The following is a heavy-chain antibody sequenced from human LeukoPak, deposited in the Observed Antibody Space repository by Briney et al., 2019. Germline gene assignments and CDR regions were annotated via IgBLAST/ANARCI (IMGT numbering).Heavy chain of an antibody. D-gene: IGHD3-22*01. J-gene: IGHJ4*02. CDR2: IYYSGST. Sequence: SETLSLTCTVSGGSISSSSYYWGWIRQPQGKGLEWIVSIYYSGSTYYNPSLNSRVTISVDTSKNQFSLKLSSMTAADTAVYYCARRGDDSSGYYYAYWGQGTLVTVSS. CDR1: GGSISSSSYY. V-gene: IGHV4-39*01. CDR3: ARRGDDSSGYYYAY.